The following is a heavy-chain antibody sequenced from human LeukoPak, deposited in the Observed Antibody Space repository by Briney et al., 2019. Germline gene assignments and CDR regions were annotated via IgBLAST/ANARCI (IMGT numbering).Heavy chain of an antibody. CDR2: THYSGST. CDR3: ARGDMMLRGVIDEIDP. CDR1: GGSISTYY. V-gene: IGHV4-59*01. J-gene: IGHJ5*02. D-gene: IGHD3-10*01. Sequence: SETLSLICTVSGGSISTYYWMWIRQPPAKGLEWIGCTHYSGSTNYNPSLKSRVTMSVDTSKNLFSLKLSSVTAADSAVYYCARGDMMLRGVIDEIDPWGQGTLVTVSS.